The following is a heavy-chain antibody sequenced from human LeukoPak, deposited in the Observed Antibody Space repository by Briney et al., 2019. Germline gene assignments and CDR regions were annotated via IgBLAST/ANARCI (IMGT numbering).Heavy chain of an antibody. CDR1: GYSFTNYW. Sequence: GESLKISCKGSGYSFTNYWIGWVRQMPGKGLEWMGIIYPGDSDARYTPSFQGQVTISADKSINTAYLQWSSPKASDTAIYYCARSASRYFDWFDYWGQGTLVTVSS. J-gene: IGHJ4*02. CDR2: IYPGDSDA. V-gene: IGHV5-51*01. CDR3: ARSASRYFDWFDY. D-gene: IGHD3-9*01.